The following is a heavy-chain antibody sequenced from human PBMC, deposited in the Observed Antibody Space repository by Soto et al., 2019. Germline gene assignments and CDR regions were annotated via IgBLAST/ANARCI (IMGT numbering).Heavy chain of an antibody. V-gene: IGHV1-69*13. CDR3: ARDKDYRYGYHGMDV. CDR1: GGTFSSYA. Sequence: SVKVSCKASGGTFSSYAISWVRQAPGQGLEWMGGIIPIFGTANYAQKFQGRVTITADESTSTAYMELSSLRSEDTAVYYCARDKDYRYGYHGMDVWGQGTTVTVSS. J-gene: IGHJ6*02. CDR2: IIPIFGTA. D-gene: IGHD5-18*01.